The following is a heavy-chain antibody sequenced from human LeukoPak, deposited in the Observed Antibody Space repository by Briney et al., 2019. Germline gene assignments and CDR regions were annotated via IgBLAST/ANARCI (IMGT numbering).Heavy chain of an antibody. Sequence: GGSLRLSCAASGFTFSSYGMHWVRQAPGKGLEWVAVISYDGSNKYYADSVKGRFTISRDNSRNTLYLQMNSLRAEDTAVYYCAKAGAAAGFADYWGQGTLVTVSS. CDR3: AKAGAAAGFADY. CDR1: GFTFSSYG. D-gene: IGHD6-13*01. J-gene: IGHJ4*02. CDR2: ISYDGSNK. V-gene: IGHV3-30*18.